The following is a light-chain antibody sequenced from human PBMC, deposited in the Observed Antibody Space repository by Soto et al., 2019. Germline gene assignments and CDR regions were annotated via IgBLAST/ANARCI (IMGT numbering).Light chain of an antibody. CDR2: DAS. CDR1: QSVSNW. Sequence: DIQITQSPSTLSASVGARVTMTCRASQSVSNWLAWYQQKPGKAPKLLIYDASTLEGGVPSMFSGSGSGTEFTLTISSLQPDYYATYYCQQYTTYWTFGQGTKVEIK. V-gene: IGKV1-5*01. J-gene: IGKJ1*01. CDR3: QQYTTYWT.